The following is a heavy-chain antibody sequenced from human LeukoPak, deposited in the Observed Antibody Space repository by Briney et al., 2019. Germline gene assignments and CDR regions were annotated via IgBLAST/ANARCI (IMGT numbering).Heavy chain of an antibody. CDR3: VKPIAAAGTNY. V-gene: IGHV3-64D*06. D-gene: IGHD6-13*01. CDR2: ISSNGGST. Sequence: GGSLRLSCSASGFTFSSYAMHWVRQAPGKGLEYVSAISSNGGSTYYADSVKGRFTISRDNSKNTLYLQMGSLRAEDTAVYYCVKPIAAAGTNYWGQGTLVTVSS. CDR1: GFTFSSYA. J-gene: IGHJ4*02.